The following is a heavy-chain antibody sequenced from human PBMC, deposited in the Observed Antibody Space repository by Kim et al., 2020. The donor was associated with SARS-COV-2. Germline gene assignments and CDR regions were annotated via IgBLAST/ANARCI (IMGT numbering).Heavy chain of an antibody. CDR3: ARDRLVEMATPDWAFDI. V-gene: IGHV1-3*01. Sequence: FQGRVTITRDTSASTAYMELSSLRSEDTAVYYCARDRLVEMATPDWAFDIWGQGTMVTVSS. J-gene: IGHJ3*02. D-gene: IGHD3-9*01.